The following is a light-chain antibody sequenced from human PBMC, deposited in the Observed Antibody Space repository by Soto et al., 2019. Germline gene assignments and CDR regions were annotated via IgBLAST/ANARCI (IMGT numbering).Light chain of an antibody. Sequence: DIQLTQSPSFLSASVGDRVTITCRASQGISTFLASYQQHPGTAPKRLIYDASNLQSGVPSRFSGSGSGTEFTLTISSLQPEDFATYYCQQVNNYPLTFGGGTKVEIK. V-gene: IGKV1-9*01. CDR1: QGISTF. CDR3: QQVNNYPLT. CDR2: DAS. J-gene: IGKJ4*01.